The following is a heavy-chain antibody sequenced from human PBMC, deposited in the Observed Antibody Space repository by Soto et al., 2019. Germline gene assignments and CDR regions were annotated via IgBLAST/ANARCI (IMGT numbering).Heavy chain of an antibody. CDR3: AGLRDGYNYFAY. Sequence: QVQLVQSGAEVKKPGSSVKVSCKASGGTISSYGINWVRQAPGQGLEWMGGIIPILGSPNYAQKFRGRVTITADETTSTAYMELSSLRSADTAVYYFAGLRDGYNYFAYWGQGTLVTVSS. CDR2: IIPILGSP. V-gene: IGHV1-69*11. D-gene: IGHD5-12*01. J-gene: IGHJ4*02. CDR1: GGTISSYG.